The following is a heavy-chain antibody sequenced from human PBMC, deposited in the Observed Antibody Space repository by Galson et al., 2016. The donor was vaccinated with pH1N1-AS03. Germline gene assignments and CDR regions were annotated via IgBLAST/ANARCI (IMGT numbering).Heavy chain of an antibody. CDR2: IIIGRGLPP. V-gene: IGHV4-34*12. D-gene: IGHD3-10*01. J-gene: IGHJ4*02. CDR1: RGSFGGAY. Sequence: SETLSLTCTVSRGSFGGAYWTWIRQPPGKGLEWIGEIIIGRGLPPTYTPSLKRRVTISIDTSRGELSRKLRSVTAAATGVYYCAGRPTGIDYWGQGVQVTVSS. CDR3: AGRPTGIDY.